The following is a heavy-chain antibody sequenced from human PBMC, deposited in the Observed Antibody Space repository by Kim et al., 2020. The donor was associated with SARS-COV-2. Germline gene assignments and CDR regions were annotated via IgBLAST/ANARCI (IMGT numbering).Heavy chain of an antibody. Sequence: KNGGGKKTYMDSEKGRSTISRDNAKNSLYLQMSSLRAEDTAVYYCARLFDPWGQGTLVTVSS. J-gene: IGHJ5*02. CDR2: KNGGGKK. V-gene: IGHV3-7*04. CDR3: ARLFDP.